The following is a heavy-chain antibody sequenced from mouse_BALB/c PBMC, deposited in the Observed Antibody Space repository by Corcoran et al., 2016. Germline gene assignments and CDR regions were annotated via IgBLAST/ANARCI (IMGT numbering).Heavy chain of an antibody. CDR1: GYSITSGDY. CDR3: ATTMITRFAY. J-gene: IGHJ3*01. D-gene: IGHD2-4*01. CDR2: ISYDGSN. V-gene: IGHV3-6*02. Sequence: DVQLQESGPGLVKPSQSLSLTCSVTGYSITSGDYWNWIRQFPGNKLEWMGYISYDGSNNYNPSLKNRISITRDTSKNQFFLKLNSVTTEDTATYYCATTMITRFAYWGQVTLVTVSA.